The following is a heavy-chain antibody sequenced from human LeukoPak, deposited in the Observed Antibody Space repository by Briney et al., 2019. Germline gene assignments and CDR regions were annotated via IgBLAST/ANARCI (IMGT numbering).Heavy chain of an antibody. CDR2: IIPIFATS. Sequence: SSVNVSGKASRRTFSSYGINWVRQAPGQGLEWLGVIIPIFATSNYPQKFQGRVTITAHESTSTAYMELSSPTSEDTAVSYCASAGSNYYYYGSGTFDYWGKGTLVTVFS. D-gene: IGHD3-10*01. CDR3: ASAGSNYYYYGSGTFDY. V-gene: IGHV1-69*01. CDR1: RRTFSSYG. J-gene: IGHJ4*02.